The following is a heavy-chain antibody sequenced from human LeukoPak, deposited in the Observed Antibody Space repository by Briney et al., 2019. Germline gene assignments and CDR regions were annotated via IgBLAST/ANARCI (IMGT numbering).Heavy chain of an antibody. CDR2: INSDGSST. CDR1: GFTFRSYA. Sequence: GRSLRLSCEVSGFTFRSYAMHWVRQAPGKGLVWVSRINSDGSSTIYADSVKGRFTMSRDNAKNTLYLQMNSLRAEDTAIYYCGRDGGSGDMGAFDIWGQGTMVTVSS. V-gene: IGHV3-74*01. J-gene: IGHJ3*02. D-gene: IGHD3-10*01. CDR3: GRDGGSGDMGAFDI.